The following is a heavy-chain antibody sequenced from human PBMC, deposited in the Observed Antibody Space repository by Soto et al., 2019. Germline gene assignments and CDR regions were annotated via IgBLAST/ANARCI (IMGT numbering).Heavy chain of an antibody. D-gene: IGHD3-22*01. V-gene: IGHV4-38-2*02. Sequence: PSETLSLTCSVSGYLISSGYYWGWVRQTPGKGLEWLGSIDYSGKTYKNPSLKSRVSASVDLSQNQFSLNLRSVTAADTAVYFCARDLSSGYFNWFDPWGQGTLVTVSS. CDR2: IDYSGKT. CDR3: ARDLSSGYFNWFDP. J-gene: IGHJ5*02. CDR1: GYLISSGYY.